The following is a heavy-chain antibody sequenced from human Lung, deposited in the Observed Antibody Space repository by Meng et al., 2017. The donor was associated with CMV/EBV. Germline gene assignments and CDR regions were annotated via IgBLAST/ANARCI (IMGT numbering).Heavy chain of an antibody. Sequence: SVXVSXXASGYTFIGYYMHWVRQAPGQGLEWMGWIHPYTGDTNYAQKFQGRVIMTRDMSINTVYMELSRLSSDDTAVYYCARVQFLETANDAFDLWGQGXMVTFSS. CDR3: ARVQFLETANDAFDL. V-gene: IGHV1-2*02. J-gene: IGHJ3*01. CDR2: IHPYTGDT. D-gene: IGHD2-21*01. CDR1: GYTFIGYY.